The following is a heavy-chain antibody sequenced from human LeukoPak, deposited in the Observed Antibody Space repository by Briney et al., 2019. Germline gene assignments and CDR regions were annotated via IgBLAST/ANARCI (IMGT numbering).Heavy chain of an antibody. CDR2: ISYDGSNK. V-gene: IGHV3-30*04. J-gene: IGHJ5*01. Sequence: GGSLRLSCAASGFTFSSYEMNWVRQAPGKGLEWVAVISYDGSNKYYADSVKGRFTISRDNSKNTLYLQMNSLRAEDTAVYYCARGPNSGSYSWGQGTLVTVSS. CDR1: GFTFSSYE. D-gene: IGHD1-26*01. CDR3: ARGPNSGSYS.